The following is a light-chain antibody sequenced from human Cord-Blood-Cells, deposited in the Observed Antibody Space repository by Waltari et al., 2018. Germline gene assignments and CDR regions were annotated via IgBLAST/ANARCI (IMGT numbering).Light chain of an antibody. Sequence: QSALTQPASVSGSPGQSLTISCTGTSSYVGGYNYVSWYQQHPGKAPKLMIYDVSKRPSGVSNRFSGSKSGNTAPLTISGLQAEDEADYYCSSYTSSSTWVFGGGTKLTVL. CDR3: SSYTSSSTWV. CDR1: SSYVGGYNY. CDR2: DVS. J-gene: IGLJ3*02. V-gene: IGLV2-14*01.